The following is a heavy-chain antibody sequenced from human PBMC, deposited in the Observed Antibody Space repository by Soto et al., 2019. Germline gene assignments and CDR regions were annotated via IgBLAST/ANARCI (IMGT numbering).Heavy chain of an antibody. CDR3: ARVYVSGSYRVLDY. Sequence: QVQLVQSGAEVKKPGASVKVSCKASGYTFTSYAMHWVRQAPGQRPEWMGWINAGNGNTKYSQKFQGRVTITRDTSASTAYMELSSLRSEDTAVYYCARVYVSGSYRVLDYWGQGTLVTVSS. V-gene: IGHV1-3*01. CDR2: INAGNGNT. J-gene: IGHJ4*02. D-gene: IGHD3-16*02. CDR1: GYTFTSYA.